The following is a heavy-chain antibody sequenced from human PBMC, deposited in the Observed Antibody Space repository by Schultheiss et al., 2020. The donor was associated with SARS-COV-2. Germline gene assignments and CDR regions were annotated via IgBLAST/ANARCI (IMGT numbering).Heavy chain of an antibody. CDR1: GYSFTSYW. CDR3: ARGTYYDTLTGYSLADGWYFDL. D-gene: IGHD3-9*01. J-gene: IGHJ2*01. Sequence: GGSLRLSCKGSGYSFTSYWIGWVRQMPGKGLKWMGIIYPGDSDTRYSPSFQGQVTISADKSISTAYLQWSSLKASDTAMYYCARGTYYDTLTGYSLADGWYFDLWGRGTVVTVSS. CDR2: IYPGDSDT. V-gene: IGHV5-51*01.